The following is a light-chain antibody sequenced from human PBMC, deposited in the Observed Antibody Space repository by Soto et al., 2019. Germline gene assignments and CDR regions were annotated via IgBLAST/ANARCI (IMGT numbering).Light chain of an antibody. CDR3: LLSYISAAV. CDR2: DTS. V-gene: IGLV7-46*01. CDR1: TGAVTSGHY. J-gene: IGLJ2*01. Sequence: QAVVTQEPSLTVSPGGTVTLTCGSSTGAVTSGHYPYWFQQKPGQAPKTLIYDTSNTHSWTPARFSGSLLGGRAALTLSGAQAEDEADYYCLLSYISAAVFGGGTKLTVL.